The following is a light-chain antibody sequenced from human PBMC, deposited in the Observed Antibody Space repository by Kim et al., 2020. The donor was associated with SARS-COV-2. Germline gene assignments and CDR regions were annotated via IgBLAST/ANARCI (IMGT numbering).Light chain of an antibody. J-gene: IGKJ4*01. V-gene: IGKV3-20*01. CDR2: GAS. Sequence: PGERATLSCRASQSVSSSYLAWYQQKPGQAPRLLIYGASSRATGIPDRFSGSGSGTDFTLTISRLEPEEFAVYYCQQYGSSPRVTFGGGTKVEIK. CDR3: QQYGSSPRVT. CDR1: QSVSSSY.